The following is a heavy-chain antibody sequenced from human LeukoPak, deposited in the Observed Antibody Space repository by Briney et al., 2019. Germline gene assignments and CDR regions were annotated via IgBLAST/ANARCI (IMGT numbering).Heavy chain of an antibody. J-gene: IGHJ4*02. CDR1: GGTFSSYA. D-gene: IGHD4-17*01. CDR2: ISAYNGDT. CDR3: AREYTVTSPWKY. V-gene: IGHV1-18*01. Sequence: ASVKVSCKASGGTFSSYAISWVRQAPGQGLEWMGWISAYNGDTNYAQQLQGRVTMTTDTSTSTAYMELRSLRSDDTAVYYCAREYTVTSPWKYWGQGTLVTVSS.